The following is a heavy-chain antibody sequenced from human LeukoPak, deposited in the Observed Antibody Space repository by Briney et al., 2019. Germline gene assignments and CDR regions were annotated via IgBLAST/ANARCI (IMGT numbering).Heavy chain of an antibody. D-gene: IGHD2-2*02. CDR1: GFTFSSYA. J-gene: IGHJ4*02. V-gene: IGHV3-23*01. CDR2: ISGSGGST. CDR3: AKRGYCSSTSCDRFWSWLRLNFDY. Sequence: PAGSLRLSCAASGFTFSSYAMSWVRQAPGKGLEWVSAISGSGGSTYYADSVKGRFTISRDNSKNTLYLQMNSLRAEDTAVYYCAKRGYCSSTSCDRFWSWLRLNFDYWGQGTLVTVSS.